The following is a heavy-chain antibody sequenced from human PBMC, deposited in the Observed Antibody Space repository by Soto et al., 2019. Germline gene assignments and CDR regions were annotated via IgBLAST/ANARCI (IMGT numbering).Heavy chain of an antibody. J-gene: IGHJ4*02. CDR3: AREKLQPYYFDY. CDR2: ISYDGSNK. D-gene: IGHD4-4*01. Sequence: GGSLRLSCAASGFTFSSYAMHWVRQAPGKGLEWVAVISYDGSNKYYADSVKGRFTISRDNSKNTLYLQMNSLRAEDTAVYYCAREKLQPYYFDYWGQGTLVTVSS. CDR1: GFTFSSYA. V-gene: IGHV3-30-3*01.